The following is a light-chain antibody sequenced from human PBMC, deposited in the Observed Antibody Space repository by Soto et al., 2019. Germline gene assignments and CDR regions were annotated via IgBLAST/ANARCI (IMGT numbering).Light chain of an antibody. CDR2: GAS. CDR3: QQYGSSPPYT. Sequence: EIVLTQSPGTLSLSPGERATLSCRASHSVSSSYLAWYQQKPGQAPRLLIYGASSRATGIPDRFSGSGCGTEFTLTISRLEPEDFAVYYCQQYGSSPPYTFGQGTKLEIK. J-gene: IGKJ2*01. CDR1: HSVSSSY. V-gene: IGKV3-20*01.